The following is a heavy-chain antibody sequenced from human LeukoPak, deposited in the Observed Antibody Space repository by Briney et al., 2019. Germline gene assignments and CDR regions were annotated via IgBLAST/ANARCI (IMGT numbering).Heavy chain of an antibody. CDR1: GFTFSSYW. CDR3: ARETTYDYVWGSYRSYFDY. D-gene: IGHD3-16*02. Sequence: GGTLRLSCAASGFTFSSYWMSWVRQAPGKGLEWVANIKQDGREKYYVDSVKGRFTISRDNAKNSLYLQMNSLRAEDTAVYYCARETTYDYVWGSYRSYFDYWGQGTLVTVSS. V-gene: IGHV3-7*01. CDR2: IKQDGREK. J-gene: IGHJ4*02.